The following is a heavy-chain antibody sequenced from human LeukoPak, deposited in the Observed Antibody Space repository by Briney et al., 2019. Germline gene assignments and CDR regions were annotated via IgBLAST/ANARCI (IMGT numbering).Heavy chain of an antibody. CDR2: IYYSGST. D-gene: IGHD2-2*01. V-gene: IGHV4-30-4*01. CDR3: ARGGTIVVVPAAILPTAGFDP. Sequence: PSETLSLTCTVSGGSISSGDYYWSWIRQPPGKGLEWIGYIYYSGSTYYNPSLKSRVTISVDTSRNQFSLKLSSVTAADTAVYYCARGGTIVVVPAAILPTAGFDPWGQGILVTVSS. J-gene: IGHJ5*02. CDR1: GGSISSGDYY.